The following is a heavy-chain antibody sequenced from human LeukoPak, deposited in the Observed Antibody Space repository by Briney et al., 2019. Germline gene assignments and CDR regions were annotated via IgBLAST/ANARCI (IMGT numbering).Heavy chain of an antibody. D-gene: IGHD3-10*01. Sequence: SETLSLTCAVYGGSFSGYYWSWIRQPAEKGLEWIGEINHSGSTNYNPSLKSRVTISVDTSKNQFSLKLSSVTAADTAVYYCARRGRQPKYYYYYYGMDVWGQGTTVTVSS. CDR1: GGSFSGYY. CDR3: ARRGRQPKYYYYYYGMDV. J-gene: IGHJ6*02. V-gene: IGHV4-34*01. CDR2: INHSGST.